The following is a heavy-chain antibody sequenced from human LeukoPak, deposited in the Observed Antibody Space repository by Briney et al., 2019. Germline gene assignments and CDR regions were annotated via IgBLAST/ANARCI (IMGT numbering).Heavy chain of an antibody. J-gene: IGHJ6*02. V-gene: IGHV3-11*01. Sequence: GGSLRLSCAASGFTFSDYYMSWIRQAPGKGLEWVSYISSSGSTIYYADSVKGRFTISRDNAKNSLYLQMNSLRAVDTAVYYCARDNYYDSSGYYYYYYGMDVWGQGTTVTVSS. CDR1: GFTFSDYY. CDR3: ARDNYYDSSGYYYYYYGMDV. D-gene: IGHD3-22*01. CDR2: ISSSGSTI.